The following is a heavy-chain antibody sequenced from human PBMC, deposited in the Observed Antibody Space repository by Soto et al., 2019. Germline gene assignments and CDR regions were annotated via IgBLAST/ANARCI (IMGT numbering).Heavy chain of an antibody. V-gene: IGHV4-59*08. CDR3: ARRYGGTFDY. CDR2: IYYSGST. CDR1: GGSISSYY. Sequence: QVQLQESGPGLVKPSETLSLTCTVAGGSISSYYWSWIRQPPGKGQEWIGYIYYSGSTNYNPSLTSRVTISVDTSKNQFSLKLSSVTAADTAVYYCARRYGGTFDYWGQGTLVTVSS. J-gene: IGHJ4*02. D-gene: IGHD2-15*01.